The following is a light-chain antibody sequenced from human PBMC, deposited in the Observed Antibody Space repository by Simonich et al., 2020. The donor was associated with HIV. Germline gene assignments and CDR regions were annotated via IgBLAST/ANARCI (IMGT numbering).Light chain of an antibody. CDR3: QQYGSSPVT. CDR1: QSVSSY. Sequence: EIVLTQSPATLSLSPGERATLSCRASQSVSSYLAWYQQKPGQAPRLLIYDDSRRATGLPDRFSGSGSGTDFTLTISRLEPEDFAVYYCQQYGSSPVTFGGGTKVEIK. J-gene: IGKJ4*01. CDR2: DDS. V-gene: IGKV3D-20*01.